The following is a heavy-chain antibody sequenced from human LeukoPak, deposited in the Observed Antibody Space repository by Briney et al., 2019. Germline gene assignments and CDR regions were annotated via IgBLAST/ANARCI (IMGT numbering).Heavy chain of an antibody. V-gene: IGHV3-23*01. J-gene: IGHJ3*02. CDR1: GFTFSSYA. CDR3: ARDTAVAIDAFDI. CDR2: ISGSGGST. D-gene: IGHD6-19*01. Sequence: GGSLRLSCAASGFTFSSYAMSWVRQAPGKGLEWVSAISGSGGSTYYADSVKGRFTISRDNSKNTLYLQMNSLRAEDTAVYYCARDTAVAIDAFDIWGQGTMVTVSS.